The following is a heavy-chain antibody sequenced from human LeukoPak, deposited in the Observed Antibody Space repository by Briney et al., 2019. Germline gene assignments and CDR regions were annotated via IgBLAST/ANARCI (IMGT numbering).Heavy chain of an antibody. J-gene: IGHJ6*03. CDR3: ARDPRIAVAGSYYMDV. D-gene: IGHD6-19*01. Sequence: GGSLRLSCAASEFTFSSYEMNWVRQAPGKGLEWVSYISSFGSTIYYADSVQGRFTISRDDAKNSLFLQMNSLRAEDTAVYYCARDPRIAVAGSYYMDVWGKGTTVTVSS. CDR1: EFTFSSYE. V-gene: IGHV3-48*03. CDR2: ISSFGSTI.